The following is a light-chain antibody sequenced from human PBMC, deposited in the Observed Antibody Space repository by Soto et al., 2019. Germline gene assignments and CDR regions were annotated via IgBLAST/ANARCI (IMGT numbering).Light chain of an antibody. Sequence: DIQMTQSPSSLSASVGDRVTITCRASQSISSYLNWYQQKPGKAPKLLIYAASSLQSGVPSRFSGSGSGTDFTLTISSLQPEDFATYYCQQSYSIPNTFGPGPKVDIK. V-gene: IGKV1-39*01. J-gene: IGKJ3*01. CDR1: QSISSY. CDR3: QQSYSIPNT. CDR2: AAS.